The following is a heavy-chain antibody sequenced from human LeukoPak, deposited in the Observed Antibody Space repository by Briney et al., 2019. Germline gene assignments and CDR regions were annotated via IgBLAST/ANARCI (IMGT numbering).Heavy chain of an antibody. J-gene: IGHJ6*04. Sequence: SETLSLTCTVSGGSISSYYWSWIRQPPGKGLEWIGYIYYSGSTNYNPSLKSRVTISVDTSKNQFSLKLSSVTAADTVVYYCASGTTVTFLRVWGKGTTVTVSS. CDR2: IYYSGST. V-gene: IGHV4-59*01. D-gene: IGHD4-11*01. CDR3: ASGTTVTFLRV. CDR1: GGSISSYY.